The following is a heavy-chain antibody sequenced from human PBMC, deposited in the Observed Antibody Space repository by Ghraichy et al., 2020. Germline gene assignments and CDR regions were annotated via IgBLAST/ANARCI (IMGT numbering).Heavy chain of an antibody. CDR2: ISGSGGST. CDR1: KFIFSNYA. CDR3: AKDSAAGQFNWFDP. J-gene: IGHJ5*02. D-gene: IGHD6-13*01. V-gene: IGHV3-23*01. Sequence: GESLNISCAASKFIFSNYAMSWVRQAPGQGQGLEWVSSISGSGGSTYYADSVKGRFSISRDNPKNTLFLQMNSLRAEDTAVYYCAKDSAAGQFNWFDPWGQGTLVIVSS.